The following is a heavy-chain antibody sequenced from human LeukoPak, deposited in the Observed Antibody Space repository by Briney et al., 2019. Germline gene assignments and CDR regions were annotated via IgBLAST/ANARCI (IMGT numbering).Heavy chain of an antibody. CDR3: ARHIRAGDYVWGSYRSTHPHYFDY. V-gene: IGHV4-59*08. D-gene: IGHD3-16*02. Sequence: SETLSLTCTVSGGSISSYYWSWLRQPPGKGLEWIGYIYYSGSTNYNPSLKSRVTISVDTSKNQFSLKLSSVTAAYTAVYYWARHIRAGDYVWGSYRSTHPHYFDYWGQGTLVTVSS. CDR1: GGSISSYY. CDR2: IYYSGST. J-gene: IGHJ4*02.